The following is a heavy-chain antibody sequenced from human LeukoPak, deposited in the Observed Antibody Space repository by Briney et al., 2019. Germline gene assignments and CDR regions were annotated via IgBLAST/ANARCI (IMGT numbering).Heavy chain of an antibody. CDR1: GGSFSGYY. Sequence: SETLSLTCAVYGGSFSGYYWSWIRQPPGKGLEWIGEINHSGSTNYNPSLKSRVTISVDTSKNQFSLKLSSVTAADTAVYYCARDAHSSSWYDNWFDPWGQGTLVTVSS. D-gene: IGHD6-13*01. CDR3: ARDAHSSSWYDNWFDP. V-gene: IGHV4-34*01. J-gene: IGHJ5*02. CDR2: INHSGST.